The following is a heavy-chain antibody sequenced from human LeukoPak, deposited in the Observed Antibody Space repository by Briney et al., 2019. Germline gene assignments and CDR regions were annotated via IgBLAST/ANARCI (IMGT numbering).Heavy chain of an antibody. J-gene: IGHJ4*02. CDR3: AKDSDTSYIYDY. CDR1: GFTFSSYA. V-gene: IGHV3-23*01. CDR2: ISGSGGST. Sequence: PGGSLRLSCAASGFTFSSYAMSWVRQAPGNGLEWVSAISGSGGSTYYADSVKGRFTIRRDNSKNTLYLQMSSLRAGDTAVYYCAKDSDTSYIYDYWGQGTLVTVSS. D-gene: IGHD3-16*01.